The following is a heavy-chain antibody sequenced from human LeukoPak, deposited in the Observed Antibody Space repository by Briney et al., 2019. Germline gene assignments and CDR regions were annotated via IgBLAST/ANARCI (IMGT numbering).Heavy chain of an antibody. CDR2: IKEDGSEK. CDR3: ARDRGWYHFDS. V-gene: IGHV3-7*01. CDR1: GFTFSNNW. J-gene: IGHJ4*02. D-gene: IGHD6-19*01. Sequence: GGSLRLSYAASGFTFSNNWMSWVRQAPGEGLEWVANIKEDGSEKYYVDSVRGRFTISRDNAKNSLYLQMNSLRAEDTAVYYCARDRGWYHFDSWGQGTLVTVSS.